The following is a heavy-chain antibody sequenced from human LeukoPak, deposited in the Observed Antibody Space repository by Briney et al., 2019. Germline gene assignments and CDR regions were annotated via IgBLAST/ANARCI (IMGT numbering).Heavy chain of an antibody. V-gene: IGHV4-4*07. J-gene: IGHJ4*02. CDR3: ARSSMFRGVTVDY. Sequence: SETLSLTCTLSGGSLSIYYWIWIRQPAGKGLEWIGRIYTSGSTNYNPSLKSRVTMSIDTSKNQFSLKLSSMTAADTAVYYCARSSMFRGVTVDYWGQGTLVTVSS. CDR1: GGSLSIYY. CDR2: IYTSGST. D-gene: IGHD3-10*01.